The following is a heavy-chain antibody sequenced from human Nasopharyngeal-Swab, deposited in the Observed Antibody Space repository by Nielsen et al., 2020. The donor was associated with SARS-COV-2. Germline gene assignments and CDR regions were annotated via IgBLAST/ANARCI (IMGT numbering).Heavy chain of an antibody. CDR3: PRDEAVAQLSYYGMDV. Sequence: GGSLRLSCAASGFTFSSYGMPWVRKAPGKGLEWVAVIWYDGSNKYYADSVKGRFTISRDNSKNTLYLQMNSLRAEDTAVYYCPRDEAVAQLSYYGMDVWGQGTTVTVSS. J-gene: IGHJ6*02. V-gene: IGHV3-33*01. CDR1: GFTFSSYG. CDR2: IWYDGSNK. D-gene: IGHD6-19*01.